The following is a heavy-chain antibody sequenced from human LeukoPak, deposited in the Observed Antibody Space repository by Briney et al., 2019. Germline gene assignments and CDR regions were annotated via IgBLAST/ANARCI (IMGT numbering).Heavy chain of an antibody. D-gene: IGHD3-10*01. V-gene: IGHV4-39*01. CDR3: ARLTPSRLLWFGELYDHAFDY. CDR2: IYYSGST. J-gene: IGHJ4*02. Sequence: PSETLSLTCTVSGGSISSSSYYWGWIRQPPGKGLEWIGSIYYSGSTYYNPSLKSRVTISVDTSKDQFSLKLSSVTAADTAVYYCARLTPSRLLWFGELYDHAFDYWGQGTLVTVSS. CDR1: GGSISSSSYY.